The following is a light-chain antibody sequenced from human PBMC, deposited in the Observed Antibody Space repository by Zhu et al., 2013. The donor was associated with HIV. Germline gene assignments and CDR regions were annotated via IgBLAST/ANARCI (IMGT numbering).Light chain of an antibody. J-gene: IGKJ2*04. V-gene: IGKV3-11*01. CDR2: DAS. CDR3: QQRSIWPCS. Sequence: EIVLTQSPATLSLSPGERATLSCRASQSVSNYLAWYQQRPGQAPSLLIYDASKRATGTPVRFSGSGSGTDFTLTISNLEAEDSAVYYCQQRSIWPCSFGQGTKAGDQT. CDR1: QSVSNY.